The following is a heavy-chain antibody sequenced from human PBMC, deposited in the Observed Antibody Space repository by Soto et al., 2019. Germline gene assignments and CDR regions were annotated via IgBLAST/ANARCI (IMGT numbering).Heavy chain of an antibody. CDR3: ARDSPYESSGYSNYYFDY. CDR2: ISAYNGNT. Sequence: QVQLVQSGAEVKKPGASVKVSCKASGYTFTSYGISWVRQAPGQGLEWMGWISAYNGNTNYAQKLQGRVTMTTDTSTSTAYMELRSLRSDDTAVYYCARDSPYESSGYSNYYFDYWGQGTLVTVSS. CDR1: GYTFTSYG. V-gene: IGHV1-18*04. D-gene: IGHD3-22*01. J-gene: IGHJ4*02.